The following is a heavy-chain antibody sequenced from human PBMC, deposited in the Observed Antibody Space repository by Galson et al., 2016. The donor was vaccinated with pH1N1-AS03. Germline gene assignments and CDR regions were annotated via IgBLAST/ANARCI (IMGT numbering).Heavy chain of an antibody. D-gene: IGHD1-26*01. V-gene: IGHV3-23*01. Sequence: SLRLSYAASGFTFSIYAMTWVRQVPGKGLEWVSSVGGSSGTTYYADSAKGRFTISRDNSKNTVYLKMYSLRAEDTAVYFCAKDPASSDGWEMRGDWYFDLWGRGTLVTVSS. CDR2: VGGSSGTT. CDR1: GFTFSIYA. CDR3: AKDPASSDGWEMRGDWYFDL. J-gene: IGHJ2*01.